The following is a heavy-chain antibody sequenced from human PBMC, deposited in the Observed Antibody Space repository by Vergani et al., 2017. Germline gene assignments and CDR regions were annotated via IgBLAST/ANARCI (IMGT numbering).Heavy chain of an antibody. CDR1: GDSIISRSYY. D-gene: IGHD3-10*01. CDR3: ACGNYYSDSTSHFRERYFDV. V-gene: IGHV4-39*01. Sequence: QMQLQESGPGLVKASETLSLTCTVSGDSIISRSYYWGWIRLPPGKGLEWIGSIYNSGNGDSSSSLKSRVTISADPSKNQFSLRLTSVTAADTAVYYCACGNYYSDSTSHFRERYFDVWGRGTLVTVPS. J-gene: IGHJ2*01. CDR2: IYNSGNG.